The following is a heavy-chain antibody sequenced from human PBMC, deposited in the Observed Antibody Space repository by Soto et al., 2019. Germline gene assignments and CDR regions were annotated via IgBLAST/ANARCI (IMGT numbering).Heavy chain of an antibody. CDR1: GYTFTSYD. CDR2: MNPNSGNT. CDR3: ARTRYGDNVDY. Sequence: QVQLVQSGAEVKKPGASVKVSCKASGYTFTSYDINWVRQATGQGLEWMGWMNPNSGNTGDAQKFQGSVTMNRNPSLSTAYMELGRLRSEGTAVYYCARTRYGDNVDYWGQGTLVTVSS. V-gene: IGHV1-8*01. J-gene: IGHJ4*02. D-gene: IGHD4-17*01.